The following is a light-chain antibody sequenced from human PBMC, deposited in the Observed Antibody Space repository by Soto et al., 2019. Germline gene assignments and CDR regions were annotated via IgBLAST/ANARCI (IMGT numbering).Light chain of an antibody. Sequence: EIVMTHSPATLSLSPGEGATPSCRASQSVSSRLPWYQQKPGQAPRLLIYGASTRATGIPARFSGSGSGTDFTLIISSLQSEDSAVYYCQQYNSWLWTFGQGTKVEI. CDR3: QQYNSWLWT. CDR1: QSVSSR. J-gene: IGKJ1*01. CDR2: GAS. V-gene: IGKV3-15*01.